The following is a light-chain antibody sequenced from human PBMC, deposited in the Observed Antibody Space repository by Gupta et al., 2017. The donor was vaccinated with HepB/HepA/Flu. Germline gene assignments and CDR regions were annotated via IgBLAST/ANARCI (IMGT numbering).Light chain of an antibody. J-gene: IGKJ2*01. CDR2: GAS. Sequence: EIVLSQSPGTLSLSPGERATLSCRASQTFSTNYLAWYQQRSGQAPRLLIHGASIRATGVPDRFSGSGSGRDFTLAISRLEPEDFAVYFCQQYATSMSTFGQGTKLQIK. CDR3: QQYATSMST. CDR1: QTFSTNY. V-gene: IGKV3-20*01.